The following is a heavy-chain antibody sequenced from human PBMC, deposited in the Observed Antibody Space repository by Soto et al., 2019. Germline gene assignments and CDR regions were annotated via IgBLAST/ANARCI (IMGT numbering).Heavy chain of an antibody. CDR3: ARHGRGVGARPLDY. CDR2: IFSNDVK. CDR1: GFSLSNARMG. Sequence: QVTLKESGPVLVKPTETLTLTCTVSGFSLSNARMGVTWIRQPPGKALEWLAHIFSNDVKSYSTSLKSRLTISKDTSKSQVVLTMTNMDPVDTATYYCARHGRGVGARPLDYWGQGTLVTVSS. D-gene: IGHD1-26*01. J-gene: IGHJ4*02. V-gene: IGHV2-26*01.